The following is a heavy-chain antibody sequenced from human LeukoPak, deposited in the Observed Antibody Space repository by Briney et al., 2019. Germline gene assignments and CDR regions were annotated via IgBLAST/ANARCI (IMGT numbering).Heavy chain of an antibody. V-gene: IGHV1-69*13. Sequence: GASVKVSCKASGGTFSSYAISWVRQAPGQGLEWMGGIIPIFGTANYAQKFQGRVTITADASTSTAFMELSSLRSEDTAVYYCARVGRRSGSYSYAFDIWGQGTMVTVSS. CDR1: GGTFSSYA. J-gene: IGHJ3*02. CDR2: IIPIFGTA. CDR3: ARVGRRSGSYSYAFDI. D-gene: IGHD3-10*01.